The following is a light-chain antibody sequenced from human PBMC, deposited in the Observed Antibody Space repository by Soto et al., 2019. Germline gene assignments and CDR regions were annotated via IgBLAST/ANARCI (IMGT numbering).Light chain of an antibody. CDR1: QTITT. CDR3: QHRSNWPPEIT. CDR2: RVS. Sequence: EIVLTQSPGTLSLSPGERATLSCRASQTITTLAWYQRKPGQAPRLLIYRVSSRATGVPDRFSGSGSGTDFTLTISSLEPEDSGVYYCQHRSNWPPEITFGGGTKVDIK. J-gene: IGKJ4*01. V-gene: IGKV3-11*01.